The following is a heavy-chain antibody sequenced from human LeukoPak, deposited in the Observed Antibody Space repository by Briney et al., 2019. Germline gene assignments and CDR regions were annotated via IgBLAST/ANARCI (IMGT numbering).Heavy chain of an antibody. Sequence: SQTLSLTCTVSGGSISSGGYYWSWIRQPAGKGLEWVGRIDTSGSTNYNPSLKSRVTMSVDTSKNQFSLKLSSVTAADTALYYCARAPRGDPSLIGYFDYWGQGPLVTVSS. CDR2: IDTSGST. D-gene: IGHD3-10*01. CDR1: GGSISSGGYY. J-gene: IGHJ4*02. CDR3: ARAPRGDPSLIGYFDY. V-gene: IGHV4-61*02.